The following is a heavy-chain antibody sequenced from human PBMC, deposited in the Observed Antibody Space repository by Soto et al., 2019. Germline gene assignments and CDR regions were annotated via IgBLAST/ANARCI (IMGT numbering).Heavy chain of an antibody. D-gene: IGHD3-3*01. V-gene: IGHV1-18*01. Sequence: GASVKVSCTASGYTFTSYGISWVRQAPGQGLEWMGWISAYNGNTNYAQKLQGRVTMTTDTSTSTAYMELRSLRSDDTAVYYCARDGCVYDFWSGYYSNYYYYMDVWGKGTTVTVSS. CDR2: ISAYNGNT. CDR1: GYTFTSYG. CDR3: ARDGCVYDFWSGYYSNYYYYMDV. J-gene: IGHJ6*03.